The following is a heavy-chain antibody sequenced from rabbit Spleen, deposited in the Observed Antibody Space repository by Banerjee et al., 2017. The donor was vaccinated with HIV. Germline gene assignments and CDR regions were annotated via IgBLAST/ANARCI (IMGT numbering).Heavy chain of an antibody. D-gene: IGHD2-1*01. V-gene: IGHV1S7*01. J-gene: IGHJ4*01. CDR2: IEPIFGNT. CDR3: VRDQAGDADYGPYYLNL. CDR1: GFDFNNYY. Sequence: QLKESGGGLVQPGGSLTLSCKASGFDFNNYYMSWVRQAPGKGLEWIGYIEPIFGNTYYANWVNGRFTISSHNAQNTLYLQLSSLTAADTATYFCVRDQAGDADYGPYYLNLWGPGTLVTVS.